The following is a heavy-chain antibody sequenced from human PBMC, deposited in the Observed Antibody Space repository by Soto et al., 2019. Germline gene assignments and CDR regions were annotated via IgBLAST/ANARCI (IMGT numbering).Heavy chain of an antibody. CDR1: GGTFSSYA. J-gene: IGHJ6*02. Sequence: QVQLVQSGAEVKQPGSSVKVSCKASGGTFSSYAISWVRQAPGQGLEWMGGFIPIFGTADYAQKFQGRVTITADESTSTAYMELSSLRSEDTAVYYCARGLTGTTLAYGMDVWGQGTTVTVSS. D-gene: IGHD1-7*01. CDR3: ARGLTGTTLAYGMDV. V-gene: IGHV1-69*12. CDR2: FIPIFGTA.